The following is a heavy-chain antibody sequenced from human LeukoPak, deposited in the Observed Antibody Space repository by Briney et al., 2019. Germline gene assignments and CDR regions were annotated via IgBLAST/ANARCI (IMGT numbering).Heavy chain of an antibody. V-gene: IGHV4-31*03. D-gene: IGHD3-22*01. CDR3: ARVVGYYDSSGARDAFDI. CDR2: IYYRGRT. Sequence: SETLSLTCTVSGGSVSSGDYYWSWIRQHPGKGLEWIGNIYYRGRTYYNPSLKSRVIISGDTAKNQFSLKLSSVTAADTAVYYCARVVGYYDSSGARDAFDIWGQGTMVTVS. CDR1: GGSVSSGDYY. J-gene: IGHJ3*02.